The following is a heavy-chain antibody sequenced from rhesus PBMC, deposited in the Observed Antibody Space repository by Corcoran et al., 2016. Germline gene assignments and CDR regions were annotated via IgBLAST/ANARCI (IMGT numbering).Heavy chain of an antibody. J-gene: IGHJ2*01. CDR1: GGSHRGSYH. CDR3: ARDRTLGYFDL. Sequence: QVQLQQWGEGLGKTSETLSPTWAAYGGSHRGSYHGGWIDQPPGRGLEWIGYIYGSSGSTNYNPSLKNRVTISKDASKNQFSLKLSSVTAADTAVYYCARDRTLGYFDLWGPGTPITISS. CDR2: IYGSSGST. V-gene: IGHV4-73*01.